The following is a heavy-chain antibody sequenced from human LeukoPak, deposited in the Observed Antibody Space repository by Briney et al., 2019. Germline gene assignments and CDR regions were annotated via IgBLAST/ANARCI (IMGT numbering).Heavy chain of an antibody. CDR2: INHSGST. V-gene: IGHV4-34*01. CDR1: GGSFSGYY. Sequence: SETLSLTCAVYGGSFSGYYWSWIRQPPGKGLEWIGEINHSGSTNYNPSLKSRVTISVDTSKNQFSLKLSSVTAADTAVYYCARGLGGNSRYWGQGTLVTVSS. D-gene: IGHD4-23*01. J-gene: IGHJ4*02. CDR3: ARGLGGNSRY.